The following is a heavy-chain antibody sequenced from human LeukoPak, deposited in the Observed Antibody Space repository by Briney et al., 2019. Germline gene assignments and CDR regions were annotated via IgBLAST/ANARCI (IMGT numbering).Heavy chain of an antibody. J-gene: IGHJ5*02. CDR1: GFTFDDYG. CDR2: INWNGGST. V-gene: IGHV3-20*01. Sequence: PGGSLRLSCAASGFTFDDYGMSWVRQAPGKGLEWVSGINWNGGSTGYADSVKGRFTISTDNAKNSLYLQMNSLRAEDTALYHCARFAASGGSWYVFDPWGQGTLVTVSS. CDR3: ARFAASGGSWYVFDP. D-gene: IGHD6-13*01.